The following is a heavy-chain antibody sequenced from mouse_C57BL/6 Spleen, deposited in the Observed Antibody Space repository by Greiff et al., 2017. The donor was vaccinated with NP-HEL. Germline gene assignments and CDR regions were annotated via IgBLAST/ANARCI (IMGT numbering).Heavy chain of an antibody. V-gene: IGHV1-5*01. D-gene: IGHD1-1*01. CDR3: TNYYGSSYEFAY. CDR1: GYTFTSYW. J-gene: IGHJ3*01. CDR2: IYPGNSDT. Sequence: EVKLMESGTVLARPGASVKMSCKTSGYTFTSYWMHWVKQRPGQGLEWIGAIYPGNSDTSYNQKFKGKAKLTAVTSASTAYMELSSLTNEDSAVYYCTNYYGSSYEFAYWGQGTLVTVSA.